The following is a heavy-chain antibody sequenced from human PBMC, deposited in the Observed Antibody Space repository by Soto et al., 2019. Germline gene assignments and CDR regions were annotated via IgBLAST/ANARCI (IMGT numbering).Heavy chain of an antibody. D-gene: IGHD2-15*01. J-gene: IGHJ6*03. CDR3: ARAPAYCSGGSCYSPYYYYYMDV. V-gene: IGHV3-48*01. Sequence: GGSLRLSCAASGFTFSSYSMNWVRQAPGKGLEWVSYISSSSSTIYYADSVKGRFTISRDNAKNSLYLQMNSLRAEDTAVYYCARAPAYCSGGSCYSPYYYYYMDVWGKGTTVTVSS. CDR1: GFTFSSYS. CDR2: ISSSSSTI.